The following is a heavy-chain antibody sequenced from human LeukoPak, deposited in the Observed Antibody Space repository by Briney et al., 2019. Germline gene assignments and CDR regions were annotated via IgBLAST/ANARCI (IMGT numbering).Heavy chain of an antibody. CDR1: GDSVGRSGHY. J-gene: IGHJ3*02. CDR3: ARSTSSLAFDI. D-gene: IGHD2-2*01. Sequence: SETLSLTCTVSGDSVGRSGHYWGWIRQPPGKGLEWIGNIYNSGSTYYSPSFKSRVTISVDTSKNQFSLKLSSVTAADTAVYYCARSTSSLAFDIWGQGTMVTVSS. V-gene: IGHV4-39*07. CDR2: IYNSGST.